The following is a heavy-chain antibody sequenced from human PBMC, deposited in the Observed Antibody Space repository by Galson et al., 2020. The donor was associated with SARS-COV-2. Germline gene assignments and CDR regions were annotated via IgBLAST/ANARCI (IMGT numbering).Heavy chain of an antibody. CDR1: GFSLTTSGVG. Sequence: SGPTLVKPTQTLTLTCTFSGFSLTTSGVGVGWIRQPPGKALEWLAIIYWDDDERYSPSLKSRLTITKDTSKNQVVLTMTNMDPVDTATYYGAHRRAGSEEGGGEGDIYFSAFDVWGQGTMVTVSS. D-gene: IGHD2-21*01. J-gene: IGHJ3*01. CDR3: AHRRAGSEEGGGEGDIYFSAFDV. V-gene: IGHV2-5*02. CDR2: IYWDDDE.